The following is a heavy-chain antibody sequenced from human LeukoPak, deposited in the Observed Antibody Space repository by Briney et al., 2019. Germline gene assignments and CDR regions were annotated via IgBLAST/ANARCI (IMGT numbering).Heavy chain of an antibody. CDR1: GFTFRTYE. Sequence: GGSLRLSCVASGFTFRTYEMNWVRQAPGKGLEWVSYISSSGSTMYYADSVKGRFTISRDNAKNTVYLQMNSLRVEDTGVYYCASALTTVTPHFHCWGQGTLVTVSS. V-gene: IGHV3-48*03. CDR2: ISSSGSTM. J-gene: IGHJ4*02. CDR3: ASALTTVTPHFHC. D-gene: IGHD4-17*01.